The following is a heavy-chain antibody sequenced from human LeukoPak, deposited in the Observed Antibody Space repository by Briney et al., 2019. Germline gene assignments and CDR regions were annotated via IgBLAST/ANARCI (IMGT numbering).Heavy chain of an antibody. Sequence: PGGSLRLSCAASGFTFSSYSMDWVRQAPGKGLEWVANVKQDGSEKYYVDSMKGRCTISRDNAKNSLYLQINSLRADDTALYYCASSSSSSWTPFEYWGQGTLVTV. CDR3: ASSSSSSWTPFEY. J-gene: IGHJ4*02. V-gene: IGHV3-7*01. CDR2: VKQDGSEK. CDR1: GFTFSSYS. D-gene: IGHD6-13*01.